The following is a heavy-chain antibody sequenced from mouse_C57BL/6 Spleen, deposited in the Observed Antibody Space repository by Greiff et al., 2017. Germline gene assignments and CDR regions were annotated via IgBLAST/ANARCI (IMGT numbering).Heavy chain of an antibody. J-gene: IGHJ2*01. D-gene: IGHD4-1*01. Sequence: QVQLQQPGAELVRPGSSVKLSCKASGYTFTSYWMHWVKQRPIQGLEWIGNIDPSDSETHYNQKFKDKATLTVDKSSSTACMQRSSLTSEDSAVYYCARGGLGRGIDYWGQGTTLTVSS. V-gene: IGHV1-52*01. CDR2: IDPSDSET. CDR3: ARGGLGRGIDY. CDR1: GYTFTSYW.